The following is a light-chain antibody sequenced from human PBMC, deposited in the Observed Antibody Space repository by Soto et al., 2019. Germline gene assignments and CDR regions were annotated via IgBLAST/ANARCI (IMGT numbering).Light chain of an antibody. J-gene: IGLJ2*01. CDR2: EFS. CDR3: SSYTSSSTPTVV. CDR1: STDVGGCNY. Sequence: QSALTQPAYVSGSPGQSITISCTGTSTDVGGCNYVSWYQQHPGKAPKLMIYEFSNRPSGVSNRFSGPKSRSTASLAISGLQAEDEADYYCSSYTSSSTPTVVFGGGTKVTLL. V-gene: IGLV2-14*01.